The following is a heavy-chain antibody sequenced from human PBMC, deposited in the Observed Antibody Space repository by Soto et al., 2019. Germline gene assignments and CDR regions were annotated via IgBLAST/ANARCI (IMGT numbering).Heavy chain of an antibody. CDR3: ARDRLGYYYDSSGSNWFDP. D-gene: IGHD3-22*01. CDR1: GYTFTGYY. CDR2: INPNSGGT. Sequence: ASVKVSCKASGYTFTGYYMHWVLQAPGQGLEWMGWINPNSGGTNYAQKFQGWVTMTRDTSISTAYMELSRLRSDDTAVYYCARDRLGYYYDSSGSNWFDPWGQGTLVTVSS. J-gene: IGHJ5*02. V-gene: IGHV1-2*04.